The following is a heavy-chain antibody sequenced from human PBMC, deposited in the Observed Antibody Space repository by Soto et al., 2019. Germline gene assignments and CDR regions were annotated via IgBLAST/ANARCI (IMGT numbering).Heavy chain of an antibody. CDR1: GGSISSGGYY. D-gene: IGHD6-13*01. CDR3: AREIEQQLESNWFDP. V-gene: IGHV4-31*03. CDR2: IYYSGST. J-gene: IGHJ5*02. Sequence: PSETLSLTCTVSGGSISSGGYYLSWIRQHPGKGLEWIGYIYYSGSTYYNPSLKSRVTISVDTSKNQFSLKLSSVTAADTAVYYCAREIEQQLESNWFDPWGQGTLVTVSS.